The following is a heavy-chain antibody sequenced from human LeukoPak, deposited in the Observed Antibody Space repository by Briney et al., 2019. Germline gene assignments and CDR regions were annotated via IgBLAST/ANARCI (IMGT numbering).Heavy chain of an antibody. V-gene: IGHV1-18*01. Sequence: GASVKVSCKASGYTFTSYGISWVRQAPGQGLEWMGWISAYNGNTNYAQKLQGRVTMTTDTSTSTAYMELRSLRSDDTAVYDCSWDCTTIIVRGLAHMDGWGKRTTVTISS. CDR1: GYTFTSYG. CDR3: SWDCTTIIVRGLAHMDG. D-gene: IGHD3-22*01. J-gene: IGHJ6*03. CDR2: ISAYNGNT.